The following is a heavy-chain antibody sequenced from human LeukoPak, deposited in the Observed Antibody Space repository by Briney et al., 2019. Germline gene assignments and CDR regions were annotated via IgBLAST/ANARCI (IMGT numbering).Heavy chain of an antibody. CDR1: GFTFSSYA. J-gene: IGHJ4*02. CDR3: ASVRSDY. D-gene: IGHD3-16*01. Sequence: GGSLRLSCAASGFTFSSYAMPWVRQAPGKGLEWVAVIYSGGSTYYADSVKGRFTISIHNSKNTLYLQMNSLRAEDTAVYYCASVRSDYWGQGTLVTVSS. V-gene: IGHV3-53*04. CDR2: IYSGGST.